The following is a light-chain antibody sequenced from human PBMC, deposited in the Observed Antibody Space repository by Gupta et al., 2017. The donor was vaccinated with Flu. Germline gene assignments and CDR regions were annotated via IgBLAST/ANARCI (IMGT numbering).Light chain of an antibody. J-gene: IGLJ2*01. CDR3: QAGDSSTFVV. Sequence: SYELPQPPSVSVSPGQTASITCSGDKLGDKYACWYQQKPGQSPVLVIYQDSKRPAGIPERFSGSNSGNTATLTISGTQEMDEADYYCQAGDSSTFVVFGGGTKLTVL. CDR1: KLGDKY. V-gene: IGLV3-1*01. CDR2: QDS.